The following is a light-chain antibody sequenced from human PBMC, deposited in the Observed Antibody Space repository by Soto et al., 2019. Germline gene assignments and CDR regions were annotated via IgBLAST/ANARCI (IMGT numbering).Light chain of an antibody. V-gene: IGKV1-12*01. Sequence: DIQMTQSPSSVSASVGDRVTISFRASQGISNWLAWYQQKPGKAPKLLIYAASGLQSGVPSRFRGRGSRTDFTLTITSLQPEDFAAHYCQQANSLPLTFGGGTK. CDR1: QGISNW. CDR2: AAS. J-gene: IGKJ4*01. CDR3: QQANSLPLT.